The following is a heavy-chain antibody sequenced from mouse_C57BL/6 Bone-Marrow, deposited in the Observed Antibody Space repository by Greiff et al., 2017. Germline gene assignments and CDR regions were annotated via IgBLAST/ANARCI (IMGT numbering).Heavy chain of an antibody. J-gene: IGHJ2*01. D-gene: IGHD1-1*01. V-gene: IGHV5-12*01. CDR1: GFTFSDYY. Sequence: LQQSGGGLVQPGGSLKLSCAASGFTFSDYYMYWVRQTPEKRLEWVAYISNGGGSTYYPDTVKGRFTISRDNAKNTLYLQMSRLKSEDTAMYYCARLITTVVAHYFDYWGQGTTLTVAS. CDR2: ISNGGGST. CDR3: ARLITTVVAHYFDY.